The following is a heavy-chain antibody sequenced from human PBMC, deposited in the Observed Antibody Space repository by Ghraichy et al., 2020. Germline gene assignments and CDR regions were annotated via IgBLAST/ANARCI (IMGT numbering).Heavy chain of an antibody. CDR3: ASGELLYYFDY. Sequence: SQTLSLTCTVSGGSIISSSYYWGWIRQPPGKGLEWLGNIYYSGSTYYTPSLKSRVTISVDTSKNQFSLKLSSVTAADTAVYYCASGELLYYFDYWGQGTLVTVSS. J-gene: IGHJ4*02. D-gene: IGHD3-10*01. V-gene: IGHV4-39*01. CDR1: GGSIISSSYY. CDR2: IYYSGST.